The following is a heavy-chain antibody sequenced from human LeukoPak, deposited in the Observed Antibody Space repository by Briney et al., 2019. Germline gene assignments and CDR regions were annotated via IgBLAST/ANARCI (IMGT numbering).Heavy chain of an antibody. J-gene: IGHJ5*02. CDR2: ISGGAAHT. Sequence: GGSLRLSCTTSGFTFNNYAMSWVRQAPGKGLEWVSSISGGAAHTYYADTVKGRFTISRDNAKNTLYLQMNNLRAEDTAVYYCARDLSFGAPYNWFDPWGQGTLVTVSS. CDR1: GFTFNNYA. CDR3: ARDLSFGAPYNWFDP. D-gene: IGHD3-10*01. V-gene: IGHV3-23*01.